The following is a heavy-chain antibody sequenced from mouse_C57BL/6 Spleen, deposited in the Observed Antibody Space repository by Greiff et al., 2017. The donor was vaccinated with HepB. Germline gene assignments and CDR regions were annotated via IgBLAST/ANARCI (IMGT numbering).Heavy chain of an antibody. D-gene: IGHD2-10*02. CDR1: GFTFSDYY. J-gene: IGHJ2*01. CDR3: ARHEEYGNYFDY. V-gene: IGHV5-12*01. Sequence: EVQRVESGGGLVQPGGSLKLSCAASGFTFSDYYMYWVRQTPEKRLEWVAYISNGGGSTYYPDTVKGRFTISRDNAKNTLYLQMSRLKSEDTAMYYCARHEEYGNYFDYWGQGTTLTVSS. CDR2: ISNGGGST.